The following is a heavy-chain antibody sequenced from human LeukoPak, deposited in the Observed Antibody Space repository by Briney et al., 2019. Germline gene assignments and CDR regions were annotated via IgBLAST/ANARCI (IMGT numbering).Heavy chain of an antibody. CDR3: ANQEYSSSWHYYYYYYYMDV. CDR2: INQDESSQ. J-gene: IGHJ6*03. D-gene: IGHD6-13*01. Sequence: GGSLRLSCAASGFSFTTYWMGWVRQAPGKGLEWVANINQDESSQYYVDAVRGRFTISRDNAKNSLNLQMNSLRVEDTAVYYCANQEYSSSWHYYYYYYYMDVWGKGTTVTISS. V-gene: IGHV3-7*01. CDR1: GFSFTTYW.